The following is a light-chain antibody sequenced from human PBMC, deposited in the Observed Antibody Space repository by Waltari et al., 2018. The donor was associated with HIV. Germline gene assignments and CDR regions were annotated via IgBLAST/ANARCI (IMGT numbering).Light chain of an antibody. CDR3: QQYLDWPPWT. CDR1: QNIGAK. Sequence: EIVMTQSPATLSVSPGQRVTLSCRASQNIGAKLAWYQQRPGQPPRLLIHGASSRDPGIPARFTGRGTGTDFTLQISNLQSDDSGVYYCQQYLDWPPWTFGQGTKV. CDR2: GAS. J-gene: IGKJ1*01. V-gene: IGKV3D-15*01.